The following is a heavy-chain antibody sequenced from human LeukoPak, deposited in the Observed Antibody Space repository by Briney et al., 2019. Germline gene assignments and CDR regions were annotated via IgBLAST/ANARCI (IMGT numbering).Heavy chain of an antibody. CDR1: GFVFRNYF. V-gene: IGHV3-7*01. D-gene: IGHD3-3*01. J-gene: IGHJ4*02. CDR3: ATDRGWRTSGYYLYYFEY. CDR2: IKNDGSER. Sequence: GGSLRLSCAASGFVFRNYFMSWVRQAPGKGLEWVASIKNDGSERYCVDSVRGRYTISRDNTKNSLFLQMSSLRAEDTAVYYCATDRGWRTSGYYLYYFEYWGQGTLVTFSS.